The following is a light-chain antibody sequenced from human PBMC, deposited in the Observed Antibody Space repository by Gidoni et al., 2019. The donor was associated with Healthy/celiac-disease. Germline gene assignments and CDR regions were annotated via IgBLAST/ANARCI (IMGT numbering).Light chain of an antibody. CDR1: KSISSY. J-gene: IGKJ4*01. CDR2: AAS. Sequence: DIQMTQSPSSLSASVGDRVTITCRGSKSISSYLNWYQQKPGKAPKLLIYAASSLQSGVPSRFSGSGSGTDFTLTISSLQPEDFATYYCQQSYSTPPTFGGGTKVEIK. V-gene: IGKV1-39*01. CDR3: QQSYSTPPT.